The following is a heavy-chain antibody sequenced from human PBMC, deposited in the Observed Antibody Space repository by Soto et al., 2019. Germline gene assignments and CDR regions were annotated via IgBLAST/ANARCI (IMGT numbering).Heavy chain of an antibody. V-gene: IGHV4-34*01. D-gene: IGHD2-15*01. J-gene: IGHJ4*02. CDR3: ARDPRQYCSGGSCYFLLRYFDY. CDR1: GGSFSGYY. CDR2: INHSGST. Sequence: SETLSLTCAVYGGSFSGYYWSWIRQPPGKGLEWIGEINHSGSTNYNPSLKSRVTISVDTSKNQFSLKLSSVTAADTAVYYCARDPRQYCSGGSCYFLLRYFDYWGQGTLVTVSS.